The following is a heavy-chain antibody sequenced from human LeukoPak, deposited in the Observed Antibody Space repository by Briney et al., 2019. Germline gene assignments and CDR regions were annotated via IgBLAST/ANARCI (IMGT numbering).Heavy chain of an antibody. D-gene: IGHD1-26*01. CDR3: ARCRSGSYWGVTDY. Sequence: PSETLSLTCTVSGYSISSGYYWGWIRQPPGKGLEWIGSIYHSGSTYYNPSLKSRVTISVDTSKNQFSLKLSSVTAADTAVYYCARCRSGSYWGVTDYWGQGTLVTVSS. J-gene: IGHJ4*02. V-gene: IGHV4-38-2*02. CDR2: IYHSGST. CDR1: GYSISSGYY.